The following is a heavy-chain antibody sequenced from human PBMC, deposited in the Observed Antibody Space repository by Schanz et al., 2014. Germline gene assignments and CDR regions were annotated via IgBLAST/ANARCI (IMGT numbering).Heavy chain of an antibody. CDR3: ATLDYADSVS. CDR2: ISPYNGNT. V-gene: IGHV1-18*01. CDR1: GYTFTAYG. Sequence: VQSVHSGTEVQKLGASVKVSCQTSGYTFTAYGINWVRQAPGQGLEWIGWISPYNGNTNYAQKLQGRVTITADKSTTTAYMELNSLNADDTAVYYCATLDYADSVSWGQGTMVTVSS. J-gene: IGHJ3*01. D-gene: IGHD4-17*01.